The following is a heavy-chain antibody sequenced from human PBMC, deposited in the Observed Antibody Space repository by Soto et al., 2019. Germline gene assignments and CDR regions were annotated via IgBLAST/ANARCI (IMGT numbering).Heavy chain of an antibody. Sequence: GGSLRLSCAASGFSFSDSSMTWIRQAPGKGLEWISYISGSSSYTNSADSVKGRFTISRDNAKNSLYLQMNSLRAEDTAVYYCARARQGGNDYWGQGTLVTVSS. CDR1: GFSFSDSS. CDR2: ISGSSSYT. D-gene: IGHD3-16*01. V-gene: IGHV3-11*06. J-gene: IGHJ4*02. CDR3: ARARQGGNDY.